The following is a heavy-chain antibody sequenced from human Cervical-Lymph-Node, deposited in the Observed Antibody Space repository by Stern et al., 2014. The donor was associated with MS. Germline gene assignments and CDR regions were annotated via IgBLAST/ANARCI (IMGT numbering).Heavy chain of an antibody. J-gene: IGHJ4*02. CDR1: GDSISSYTHY. CDR3: AKHACTGAACPFDL. D-gene: IGHD2-8*02. V-gene: IGHV4-39*01. CDR2: VYYSGAT. Sequence: QMQLQESGPGLVKPSETLSLTCAVSGDSISSYTHYLAWIRQPPGKGLEVRVSVYYSGATSENPSLKCPVTISVDTTKNPFSLGINSVTAADTAVYYCAKHACTGAACPFDLWGQGTLVTVSS.